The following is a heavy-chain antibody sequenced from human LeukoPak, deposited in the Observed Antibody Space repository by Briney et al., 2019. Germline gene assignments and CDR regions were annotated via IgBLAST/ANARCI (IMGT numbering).Heavy chain of an antibody. CDR3: ARNGGATEFYFDY. D-gene: IGHD1-26*01. V-gene: IGHV1-3*01. J-gene: IGHJ4*02. CDR2: INAGNGNI. CDR1: GHTSTTYA. Sequence: ASVKVSCKASGHTSTTYAIHWARQAPGQGLEWMGWINAGNGNIKYSQKLQGRVTIIGDTSASTAYMELSSLRSEDTAVYYCARNGGATEFYFDYWGQGTLVTVSS.